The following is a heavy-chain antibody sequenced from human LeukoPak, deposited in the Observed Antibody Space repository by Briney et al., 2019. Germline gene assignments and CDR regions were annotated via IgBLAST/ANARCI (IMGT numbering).Heavy chain of an antibody. D-gene: IGHD4-11*01. Sequence: PGGSLRLSCAASGFTFSSYAMNWVRRAPGKGLEWVSYISSSGSTIYYADSVKGRFTISRDNAKNSLYLQMNSLRAEDTAVYYCASDSNYGFFGYWGQGTLVTVSS. CDR1: GFTFSSYA. CDR2: ISSSGSTI. CDR3: ASDSNYGFFGY. J-gene: IGHJ4*02. V-gene: IGHV3-48*04.